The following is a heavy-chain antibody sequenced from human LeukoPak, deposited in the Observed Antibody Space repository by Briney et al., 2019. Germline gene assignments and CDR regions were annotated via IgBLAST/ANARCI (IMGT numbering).Heavy chain of an antibody. J-gene: IGHJ3*02. V-gene: IGHV4-39*01. Sequence: SETLSLTCTVSGDSISTSKSYWGWIRQPPLKGLEWIGSIYYTGNTYYNASLKSRVTISVDTSKNQFSLSLTSVTAADTAVYYCARSGYDSSGYFHFDIWGQGTMVTVSS. CDR1: GDSISTSKSY. CDR2: IYYTGNT. D-gene: IGHD3-22*01. CDR3: ARSGYDSSGYFHFDI.